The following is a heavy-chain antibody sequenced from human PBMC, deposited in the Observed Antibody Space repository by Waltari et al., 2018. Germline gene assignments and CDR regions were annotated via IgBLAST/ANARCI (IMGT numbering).Heavy chain of an antibody. CDR2: INPNSGCT. CDR1: GYTFRASY. D-gene: IGHD6-19*01. V-gene: IGHV1-2*06. Sequence: QVQLLQSGAEVKEPGASVKVSCKASGYTFRASYIHWVRQPPGQGLEWMGRINPNSGCTNSAQKFQGRVTLTRDTSISTAYMELSRLTSDDPAVYYCARGYGSAWYAVGDCWGQGTLVTVSS. J-gene: IGHJ4*02. CDR3: ARGYGSAWYAVGDC.